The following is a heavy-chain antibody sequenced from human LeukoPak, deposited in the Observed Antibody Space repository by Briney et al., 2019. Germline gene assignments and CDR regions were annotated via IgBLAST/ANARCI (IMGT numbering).Heavy chain of an antibody. CDR1: GFSVSSYW. J-gene: IGHJ4*02. V-gene: IGHV3-74*01. D-gene: IGHD1-26*01. CDR2: IKSDGSST. CDR3: ATSKWELPSPYDY. Sequence: GGSLRLSCEVSGFSVSSYWMHWVRQAPGKGLVWVSRIKSDGSSTSYADSVKGRFTISRDNAKKTLYLQMDSLRDEDTAVYYCATSKWELPSPYDYWGQGTLVTVSS.